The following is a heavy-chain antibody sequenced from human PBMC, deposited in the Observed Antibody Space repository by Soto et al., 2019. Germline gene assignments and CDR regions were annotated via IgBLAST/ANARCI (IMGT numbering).Heavy chain of an antibody. J-gene: IGHJ4*02. D-gene: IGHD2-15*01. V-gene: IGHV4-39*01. CDR1: GGSISSSSCY. CDR3: ARLRIYCSGGTRYYYFDY. Sequence: SETLSLTCTVSGGSISSSSCYWGWIRLPPGKGLEWIGNIYYNGTTYYNPSLKSGVTISVDTSKSQFSLKLSSVTAADTAVYYCARLRIYCSGGTRYYYFDYWGQGTLVTVSS. CDR2: IYYNGTT.